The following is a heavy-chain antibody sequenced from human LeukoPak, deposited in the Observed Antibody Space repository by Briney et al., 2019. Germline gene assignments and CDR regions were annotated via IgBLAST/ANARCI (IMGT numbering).Heavy chain of an antibody. CDR2: IYSSGST. CDR1: GGSISSYH. D-gene: IGHD3-10*01. Sequence: SETLSLTCTVSGGSISSYHWSWIRQPPGKGLQWIGFIYSSGSTNYNPSLKSRVTISVDTSKNQFSLKLSSVTAADTAVYYCARGGLLNYYGSGSSAGIDYWGQGTLVTVSS. J-gene: IGHJ4*02. CDR3: ARGGLLNYYGSGSSAGIDY. V-gene: IGHV4-59*12.